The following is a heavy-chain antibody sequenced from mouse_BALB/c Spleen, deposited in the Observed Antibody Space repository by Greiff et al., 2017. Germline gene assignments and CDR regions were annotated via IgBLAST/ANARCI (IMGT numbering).Heavy chain of an antibody. CDR1: GYTFTSYW. CDR2: IYPSDSYT. V-gene: IGHV1-69*02. J-gene: IGHJ1*01. Sequence: VQLQQPGAELVRPGASVKLSCKASGYTFTSYWINWVKQRPGQGLEWIGNIYPSDSYTNYNQKFKDKATLTVDKSSSTAYMQLSSPASEDSAVYYWTRLERYDWYFDVWGEGTTGTVSS. D-gene: IGHD2-14*01. CDR3: TRLERYDWYFDV.